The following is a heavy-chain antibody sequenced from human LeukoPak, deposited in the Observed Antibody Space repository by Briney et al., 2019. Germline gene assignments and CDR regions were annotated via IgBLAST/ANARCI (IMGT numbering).Heavy chain of an antibody. J-gene: IGHJ4*02. CDR2: IYYSGST. CDR3: ARGGYSYGSYYFDY. V-gene: IGHV4-59*01. CDR1: GGSISSYY. D-gene: IGHD5-18*01. Sequence: SETLSLTCTVSGGSISSYYWSWIRQPPGKGLEWIGYIYYSGSTNYDPSLKSRVTISVDTSKNQFSLRLSSVTAADTAVYYCARGGYSYGSYYFDYWGQGTLVTVSS.